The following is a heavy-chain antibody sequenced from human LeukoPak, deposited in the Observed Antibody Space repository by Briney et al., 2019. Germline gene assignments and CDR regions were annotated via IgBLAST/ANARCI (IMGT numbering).Heavy chain of an antibody. J-gene: IGHJ4*02. CDR3: TTAKFFNSSGSMAY. Sequence: PGGSLRLSRAASGFTFNNDRINWVRQGPGQGLEWLGRITSKTDGGTTVYSAPVRGRLSTPRDESKDTLYLQMNSLKTEDTAVYYCTTAKFFNSSGSMAYWGQGTLVTVSS. V-gene: IGHV3-15*01. CDR1: GFTFNNDR. CDR2: ITSKTDGGTT. D-gene: IGHD3-22*01.